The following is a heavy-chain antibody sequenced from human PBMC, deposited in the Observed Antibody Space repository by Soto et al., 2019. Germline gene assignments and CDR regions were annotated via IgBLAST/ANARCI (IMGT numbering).Heavy chain of an antibody. V-gene: IGHV3-7*05. J-gene: IGHJ5*02. D-gene: IGHD2-8*01. Sequence: EVQLVESGGGLVLPGGSLRLYCAASGFTFSSYWMTWVRQAPGKGLEWVANIRQDGGQIDYVDSVKGRFTISRDNAKSSLYLQMNSLRAEDTAVYYCARWTVSANTWFDPWGQGTLVTVSS. CDR1: GFTFSSYW. CDR3: ARWTVSANTWFDP. CDR2: IRQDGGQI.